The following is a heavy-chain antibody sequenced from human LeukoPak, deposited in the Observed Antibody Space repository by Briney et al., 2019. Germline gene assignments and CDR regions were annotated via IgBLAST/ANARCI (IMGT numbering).Heavy chain of an antibody. D-gene: IGHD1-26*01. CDR3: AKDHLGRDSGSYFRMDY. J-gene: IGHJ4*02. CDR1: GFTFDDYA. V-gene: IGHV3-23*01. CDR2: ISGSGGST. Sequence: PGRSLRLSCAASGFTFDDYAMHWVRQAPGKGLEWVSAISGSGGSTYYADSVKGRFTISRDNSKNTLYLQMNSLRAEDTAVYYCAKDHLGRDSGSYFRMDYWGQGTLVTVSS.